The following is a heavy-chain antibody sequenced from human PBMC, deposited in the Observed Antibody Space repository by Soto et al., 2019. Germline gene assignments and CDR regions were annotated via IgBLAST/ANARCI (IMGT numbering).Heavy chain of an antibody. CDR3: ARRRLYCSGCSCYGTNDLDF. V-gene: IGHV5-51*01. Sequence: GESLKISCKVTGYSFSNYWVAWVRQMPGKGLECMGIVFPGDSDTTYSPSFRGQVTFSADQSISTAFLQWRSLKPSDTAVYYCARRRLYCSGCSCYGTNDLDFWVQGPKVTVSS. CDR1: GYSFSNYW. D-gene: IGHD2-15*01. CDR2: VFPGDSDT. J-gene: IGHJ4*02.